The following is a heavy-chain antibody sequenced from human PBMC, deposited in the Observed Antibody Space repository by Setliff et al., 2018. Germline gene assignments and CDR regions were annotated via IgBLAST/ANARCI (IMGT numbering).Heavy chain of an antibody. Sequence: PGESLKISCKGSGYSFTTYWIGWVRQMPGKGLELMGIIYLGDSDTRYSPSFQGHVTISADKSTRTAYLQWNRLKASDTAIYYCARTLRYGGYLLAYWGQGTLVTVSS. CDR2: IYLGDSDT. CDR1: GYSFTTYW. J-gene: IGHJ4*02. D-gene: IGHD5-12*01. V-gene: IGHV5-51*01. CDR3: ARTLRYGGYLLAY.